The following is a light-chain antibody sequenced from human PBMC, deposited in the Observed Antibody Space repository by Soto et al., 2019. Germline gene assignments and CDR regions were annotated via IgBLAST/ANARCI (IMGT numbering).Light chain of an antibody. V-gene: IGKV1-5*01. Sequence: DIQMTQSPSTLSASVGDRVTITCRASQSVSRWVAWYQQRPGKAPKVLIWDASSLQRGVPSRFSGSGSGTEFSLTISSLQPDDFATYYCQQYNSYWTFGQGTKVDI. CDR3: QQYNSYWT. CDR1: QSVSRW. CDR2: DAS. J-gene: IGKJ1*01.